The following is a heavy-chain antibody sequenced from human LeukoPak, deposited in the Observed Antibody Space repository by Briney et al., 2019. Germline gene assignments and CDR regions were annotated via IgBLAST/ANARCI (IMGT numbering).Heavy chain of an antibody. CDR3: AASSGVTLGRF. CDR1: GGSISSGTHY. V-gene: IGHV4-31*03. Sequence: SETLSLTCTVSGGSISSGTHYYNWIRQHPGKGLEWIGYIYYTGITSYNPSLKSRVTMSVDTSMNQVSLKVTSLTATDTAVYYCAASSGVTLGRFWGQGALVTVSS. CDR2: IYYTGIT. D-gene: IGHD3-16*01. J-gene: IGHJ4*02.